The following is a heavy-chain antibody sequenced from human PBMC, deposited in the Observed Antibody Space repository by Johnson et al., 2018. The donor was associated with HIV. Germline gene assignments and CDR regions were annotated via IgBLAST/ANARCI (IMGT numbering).Heavy chain of an antibody. J-gene: IGHJ3*01. D-gene: IGHD3-16*01. CDR1: GFTFSRYG. CDR3: ARSRHGGIQPSDAFDV. CDR2: IYNDGSRT. Sequence: VQLVESGGGVVQPGRSLRLSCAASGFTFSRYGMHWVRQAPGKRPVWVARIYNDGSRTTYADSVRGRFTISRDNAKYTVDLQMNSLRPEDTAVYYCARSRHGGIQPSDAFDVWGQGTMVTVSS. V-gene: IGHV3-74*02.